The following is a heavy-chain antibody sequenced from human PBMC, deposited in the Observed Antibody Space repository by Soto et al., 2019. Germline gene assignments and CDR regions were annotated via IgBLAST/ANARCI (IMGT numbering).Heavy chain of an antibody. J-gene: IGHJ4*02. D-gene: IGHD1-1*01. CDR1: GGTFDSFS. CDR2: IIPIIDIT. CDR3: VRTGTFDS. Sequence: QVQLVQSGAEVKKPGSSVKVSSKASGGTFDSFSISWVRQAPGQGLEWMGGIIPIIDITKYAQRFQGRLTITADKSTTTVYMDLSSLRSDDTAVYYCVRTGTFDSWGQGTTVSVSS. V-gene: IGHV1-69*02.